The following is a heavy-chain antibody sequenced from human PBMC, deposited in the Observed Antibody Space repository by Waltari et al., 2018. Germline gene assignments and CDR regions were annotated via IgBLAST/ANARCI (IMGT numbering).Heavy chain of an antibody. J-gene: IGHJ5*02. D-gene: IGHD2-8*01. CDR3: ARVGGVLMVFAPTGGWFDP. V-gene: IGHV4-59*01. CDR2: IYYSGST. Sequence: QVQLQESGPGLVKPSETLSLTCTVSGGSISSYYWSWIRQPPGKGLEWIGYIYYSGSTNANPALKSRGTLSVDTSTNQFSLKLSSVTAADTAVYYCARVGGVLMVFAPTGGWFDPWGQGTLVTVSS. CDR1: GGSISSYY.